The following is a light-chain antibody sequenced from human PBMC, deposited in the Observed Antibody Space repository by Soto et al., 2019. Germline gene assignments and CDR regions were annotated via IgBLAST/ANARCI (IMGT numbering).Light chain of an antibody. CDR2: DAS. CDR3: QQYDDLPIT. CDR1: QDISHY. J-gene: IGKJ5*01. Sequence: DIQMTQSPSSLSASVGDTVTITCQASQDISHYLNWYQQKPGKALKLLIYDASNLHPGVPSRFRGSGSGTEVSFNIPSLQPEDGATYYCQQYDDLPITFGQGTRLEIK. V-gene: IGKV1-33*01.